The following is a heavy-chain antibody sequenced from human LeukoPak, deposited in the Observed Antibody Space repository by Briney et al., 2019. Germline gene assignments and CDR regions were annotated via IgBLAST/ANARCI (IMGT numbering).Heavy chain of an antibody. CDR3: ARRTVAGAPFDY. V-gene: IGHV4-59*01. D-gene: IGHD6-19*01. J-gene: IGHJ4*02. Sequence: SETLSLTCTVSGGSIGSYYWSWIRQPPGKGLEWIGYIYYSGSTNYNPSLKSRVTISVDTSKNQFSLKLSSVTAADTAVYYCARRTVAGAPFDYWGQGTLVTVSS. CDR1: GGSIGSYY. CDR2: IYYSGST.